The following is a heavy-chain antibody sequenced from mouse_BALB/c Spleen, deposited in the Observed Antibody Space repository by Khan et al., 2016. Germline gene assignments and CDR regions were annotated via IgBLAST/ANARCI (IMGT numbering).Heavy chain of an antibody. D-gene: IGHD1-1*01. CDR2: INTYSGES. J-gene: IGHJ1*01. CDR3: ARYRYYDGSSRYFDV. V-gene: IGHV9-3-1*01. Sequence: QIQLVQSGPELKKPGKTVKISCKASGYTFTNYGMNWVKQAPGKGLKWMGWINTYSGESTYADAFKGRFAFSLETSANTAYLQINNLKNEDTATYCCARYRYYDGSSRYFDVWGAGTTVTVSS. CDR1: GYTFTNYG.